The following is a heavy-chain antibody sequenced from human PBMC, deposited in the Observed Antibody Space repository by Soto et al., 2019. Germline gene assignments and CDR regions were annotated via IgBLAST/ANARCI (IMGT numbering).Heavy chain of an antibody. Sequence: QVQLVESGGGVVQPGRSLRLSCAASGFTFSSYGMHWVRQAPGKGLEWVAVIWYDGSNKYYADSVKGRFTISRDNSKNTLYLQMNSLRAEDTAVYYCARDIAVAGTGNWFAPWGQGTLVTVSS. V-gene: IGHV3-33*01. CDR3: ARDIAVAGTGNWFAP. CDR2: IWYDGSNK. J-gene: IGHJ5*02. D-gene: IGHD6-19*01. CDR1: GFTFSSYG.